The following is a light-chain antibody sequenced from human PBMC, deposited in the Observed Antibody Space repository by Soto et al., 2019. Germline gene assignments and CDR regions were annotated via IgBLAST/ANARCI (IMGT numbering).Light chain of an antibody. CDR3: QQYNSFPLP. Sequence: DIQLTQSPSTLSASVGDRVTITFRASHSINSWLAWYQQKPGKAPKLLIHKASSLESGVPSRFIGSGSGAAFTLTFSSLQPDDFATYYFQQYNSFPLPFGGGTQVASK. J-gene: IGKJ4*01. V-gene: IGKV1-5*03. CDR1: HSINSW. CDR2: KAS.